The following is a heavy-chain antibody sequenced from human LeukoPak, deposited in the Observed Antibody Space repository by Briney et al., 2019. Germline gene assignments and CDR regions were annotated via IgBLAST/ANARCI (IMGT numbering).Heavy chain of an antibody. V-gene: IGHV4-31*03. CDR3: ARGSYYGFSGDS. Sequence: SQTLSLTCSVSGGAIGGDGYYWNWLRQHPGKGLEWIGYIYYSGSASYNPSLKSRVTISVDTSKNQFSLRLSSVTAADTAVYYCARGSYYGFSGDSWGQGSLITVS. CDR2: IYYSGSA. J-gene: IGHJ4*02. D-gene: IGHD3-10*01. CDR1: GGAIGGDGYY.